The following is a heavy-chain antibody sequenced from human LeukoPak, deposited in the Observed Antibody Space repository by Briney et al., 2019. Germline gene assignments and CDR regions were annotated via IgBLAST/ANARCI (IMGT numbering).Heavy chain of an antibody. CDR1: GYTFTSAV. J-gene: IGHJ3*02. V-gene: IGHV1-8*01. CDR3: ARTYYYDSSGYSLAFDI. Sequence: ASVKVSCKAPGYTFTSAVINWVRQATGQGLEWMGRMNPNSSITGYAQKLQGRVTMTRNTSKSTSYMELSSLRSEDTAVYYCARTYYYDSSGYSLAFDISGQGTMVTVSS. D-gene: IGHD3-22*01. CDR2: MNPNSSIT.